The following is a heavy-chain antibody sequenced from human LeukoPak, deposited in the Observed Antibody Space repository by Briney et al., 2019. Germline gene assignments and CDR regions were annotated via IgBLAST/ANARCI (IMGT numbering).Heavy chain of an antibody. D-gene: IGHD3-22*01. J-gene: IGHJ6*03. CDR1: GGSISSYY. Sequence: SETLSLTCTVSGGSISSYYWSWIRQPAGKGLEWIGRIYTSGSTNYNPSLKSRVTISVDMSKNQFSLKLRSVTAADTAVYYCARGAYDSSGYYYYYYYMDVWGKGTTVTISS. CDR3: ARGAYDSSGYYYYYYYMDV. V-gene: IGHV4-4*07. CDR2: IYTSGST.